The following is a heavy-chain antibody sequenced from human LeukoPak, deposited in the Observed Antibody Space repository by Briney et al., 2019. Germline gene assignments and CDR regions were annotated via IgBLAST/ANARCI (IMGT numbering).Heavy chain of an antibody. Sequence: PSETLSLTCTVSGYSISSGFYWGWIRQPPGKGLEWIGSIYHSGSTHYNSSLKSRVTISVDTSKNQLSLKLSSVTAADTAVYYCAKGAGPPWFDPWGQGTLVTVSS. CDR3: AKGAGPPWFDP. J-gene: IGHJ5*02. V-gene: IGHV4-38-2*02. D-gene: IGHD6-19*01. CDR1: GYSISSGFY. CDR2: IYHSGST.